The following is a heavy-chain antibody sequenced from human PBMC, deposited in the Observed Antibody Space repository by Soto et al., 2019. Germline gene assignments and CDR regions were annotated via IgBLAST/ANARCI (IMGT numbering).Heavy chain of an antibody. D-gene: IGHD2-2*01. Sequence: GGSLRLSCAASGFTFSSHGMHWVRQAPGKGLEWVSVIWYDGGNKYYADSVKGRFTISRDNSKNTLFLQMNTLGAEDTVVFYCARGSKLGYYGMDVWGQGTTVTVSS. CDR2: IWYDGGNK. V-gene: IGHV3-33*01. J-gene: IGHJ6*02. CDR3: ARGSKLGYYGMDV. CDR1: GFTFSSHG.